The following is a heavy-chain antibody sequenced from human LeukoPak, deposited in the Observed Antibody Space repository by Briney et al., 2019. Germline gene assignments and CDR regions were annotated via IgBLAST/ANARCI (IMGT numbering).Heavy chain of an antibody. J-gene: IGHJ4*02. D-gene: IGHD3-3*01. CDR3: ARVRFLEWLLFDY. CDR2: IKQDGNER. Sequence: GGSLRLSCAASGFTFSSYWMSWVRQAPGKGLEWVANIKQDGNERYYVDPVKGRFTISRDNAKNSLYLQMNSLRAEDTAVYYCARVRFLEWLLFDYWGQGTLVTVSS. CDR1: GFTFSSYW. V-gene: IGHV3-7*01.